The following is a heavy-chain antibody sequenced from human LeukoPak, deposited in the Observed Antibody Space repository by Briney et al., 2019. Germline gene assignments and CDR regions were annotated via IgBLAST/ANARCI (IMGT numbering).Heavy chain of an antibody. CDR3: ARETGEGETDH. Sequence: PGGSLRLSCAASGFISSSYWMSWVRQAPGKGLEWVANINQDGSEKYYVDSVKGRLTISRDDGKNSLYLQMNSLRAEDTAVYYCARETGEGETDHWGQGTLVTVFS. CDR2: INQDGSEK. D-gene: IGHD3-10*01. CDR1: GFISSSYW. J-gene: IGHJ4*02. V-gene: IGHV3-7*03.